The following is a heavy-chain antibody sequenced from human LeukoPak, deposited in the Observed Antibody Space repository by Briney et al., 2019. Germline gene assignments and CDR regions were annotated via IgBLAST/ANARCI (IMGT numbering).Heavy chain of an antibody. CDR3: ARPPMVRGVIITREVIDP. CDR2: ISYDGSNK. CDR1: VFTFSSYA. J-gene: IGHJ5*02. Sequence: GGSLRLSCAASVFTFSSYALHRVRQAPGKGLEWVAVISYDGSNKYYADSVKGRFTISRDNSKNTLYLQMNSLRADDTAVYYCARPPMVRGVIITREVIDPWGQGTLVTVSS. V-gene: IGHV3-30*04. D-gene: IGHD3-10*01.